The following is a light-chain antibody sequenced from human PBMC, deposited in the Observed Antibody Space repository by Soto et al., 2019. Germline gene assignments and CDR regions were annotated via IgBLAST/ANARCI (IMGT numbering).Light chain of an antibody. CDR1: SFNIGAGYD. CDR3: QSYDSSLNSFV. Sequence: QSVLTQPPSVSGAPGQRFTISCTGTSFNIGAGYDVHWYQQLPEAAPRLLVYARNYRPSGVPDRFSGSKPGTSGSLAITGLQAEDEADYYCQSYDSSLNSFVFGTGTKVTVL. V-gene: IGLV1-40*01. J-gene: IGLJ1*01. CDR2: ARN.